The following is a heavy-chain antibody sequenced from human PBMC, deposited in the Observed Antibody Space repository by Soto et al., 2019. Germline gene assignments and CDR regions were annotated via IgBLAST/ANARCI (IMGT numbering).Heavy chain of an antibody. V-gene: IGHV3-23*01. J-gene: IGHJ4*02. CDR3: AKAKNDYNWDNRPPFDY. D-gene: IGHD1-20*01. CDR2: ISANDVGT. CDR1: GFTLRNYA. Sequence: XGSLLLSCEASGFTLRNYAMTWVRQAPGKGLEWVSLISANDVGTYYAESVKTRFTISTDQSRNTVYLQMDRLRADDTAIYYCAKAKNDYNWDNRPPFDYWGQGTLVTVSS.